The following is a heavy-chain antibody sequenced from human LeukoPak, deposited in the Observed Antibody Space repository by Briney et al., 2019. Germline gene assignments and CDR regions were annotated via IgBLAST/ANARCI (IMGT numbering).Heavy chain of an antibody. J-gene: IGHJ5*02. V-gene: IGHV3-30*18. CDR2: ISYDGSNK. D-gene: IGHD2-2*01. CDR3: AKDRCSSTSCFLRWFDP. Sequence: GGSLRLSCAASGFTFSSYGMHWVRQAPGKGLEWVAVISYDGSNKYYADSVKGRFTISRDNSKNTLYLQMNSLRAEGTAVYYCAKDRCSSTSCFLRWFDPWGQGTLVTVSS. CDR1: GFTFSSYG.